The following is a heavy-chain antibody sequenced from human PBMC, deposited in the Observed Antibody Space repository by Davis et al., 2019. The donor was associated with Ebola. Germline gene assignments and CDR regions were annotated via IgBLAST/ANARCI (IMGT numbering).Heavy chain of an antibody. J-gene: IGHJ3*02. Sequence: ASVKVSCKASGYTFTGYYMHWVRQAPGQGLEWMGWINPNSGGTNYAQKFQGRVTMTRDTSISTAYMELSRLRSDDTAVYYCARDETRSGAFDIWGQGTMVTVSS. CDR2: INPNSGGT. CDR1: GYTFTGYY. D-gene: IGHD1-7*01. CDR3: ARDETRSGAFDI. V-gene: IGHV1-2*02.